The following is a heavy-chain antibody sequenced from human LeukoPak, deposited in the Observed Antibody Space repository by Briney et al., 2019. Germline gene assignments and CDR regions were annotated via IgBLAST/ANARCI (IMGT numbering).Heavy chain of an antibody. V-gene: IGHV1-18*01. CDR1: GYTINNYG. D-gene: IGHD3-16*01. J-gene: IGHJ3*02. CDR3: ARDHRGSYGLDAFEI. Sequence: ASVKVSCKASGYTINNYGINRVRQAPGQGLEWMGWISPYNGNTNYAQKLQDSVTMTTDTSTSTAYMELRSLRSDYTAVYYCARDHRGSYGLDAFEIWGQGTTVTVSS. CDR2: ISPYNGNT.